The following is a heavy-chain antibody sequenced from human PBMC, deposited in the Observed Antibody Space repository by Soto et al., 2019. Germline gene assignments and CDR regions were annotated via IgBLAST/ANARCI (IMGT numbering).Heavy chain of an antibody. D-gene: IGHD3-10*01. CDR3: ARHGPLWFGELLSYGDYYYGMDV. Sequence: SETLSLTCTVSGGSISSSSYYWGWIRQPPGKGLEWIGSIYYSGSTYYNPSLKSRVTISVDTSKNQFSLKLSSVTAADTAVYYCARHGPLWFGELLSYGDYYYGMDVWGQGTTVTVSS. CDR1: GGSISSSSYY. V-gene: IGHV4-39*01. J-gene: IGHJ6*02. CDR2: IYYSGST.